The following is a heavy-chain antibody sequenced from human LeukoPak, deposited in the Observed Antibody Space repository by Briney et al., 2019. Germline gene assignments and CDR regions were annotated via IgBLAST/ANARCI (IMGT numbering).Heavy chain of an antibody. Sequence: ASVKVSCKASGYTFTDYYMHWVRQAPGQGLEWMGWINPNSGGTNYAQKFQGRVTMTRDTSISTAYMELSRLRPDDTAVYYCARVKDRISMVRGVLSPQNYYYYYMDVWGKGTTVTVSS. V-gene: IGHV1-2*02. CDR3: ARVKDRISMVRGVLSPQNYYYYYMDV. J-gene: IGHJ6*03. CDR1: GYTFTDYY. D-gene: IGHD3-10*01. CDR2: INPNSGGT.